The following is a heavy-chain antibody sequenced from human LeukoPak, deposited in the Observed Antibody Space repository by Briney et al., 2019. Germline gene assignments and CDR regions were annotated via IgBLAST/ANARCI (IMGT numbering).Heavy chain of an antibody. Sequence: GGSLRLSCAASGFTVNSHYMTWVRQAPGKGLEWVSVIYSDDRTYYADSVKGRFTISRDNSKNMLYLQMNTLRAEDSAVYYCARGGVAETAPFYWGQGTRVTVSS. V-gene: IGHV3-66*01. J-gene: IGHJ4*02. D-gene: IGHD2-21*02. CDR1: GFTVNSHY. CDR2: IYSDDRT. CDR3: ARGGVAETAPFY.